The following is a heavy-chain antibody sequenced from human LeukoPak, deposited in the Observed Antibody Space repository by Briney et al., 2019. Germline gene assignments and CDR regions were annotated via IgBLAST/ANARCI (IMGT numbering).Heavy chain of an antibody. D-gene: IGHD2-8*01. CDR1: GGSISSYY. V-gene: IGHV4-4*07. Sequence: SSETLSLTCTVSGGSISSYYWSWIRQPAGKGLEWIGRIYTSGSTNYNPSLKSRVTMSVDTSKNQFSLNLSSVTAADTAVYFCVRGVTSTNYYYFYMDVWGKGTTVTISS. CDR3: VRGVTSTNYYYFYMDV. CDR2: IYTSGST. J-gene: IGHJ6*03.